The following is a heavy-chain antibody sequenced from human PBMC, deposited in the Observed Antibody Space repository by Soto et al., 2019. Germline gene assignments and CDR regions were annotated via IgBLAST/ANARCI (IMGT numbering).Heavy chain of an antibody. CDR3: ARDLHGDPYY. CDR2: ISAYSGNT. D-gene: IGHD4-17*01. Sequence: QVQLVQSGAEVKKPGASVKVSCKASGYTFTSYGISWVRQAPGQGLEWMGWISAYSGNTNYAQKLRRRVNRTPDTSTGHAYMELRSLRSDDTAVYYCARDLHGDPYYWGQGTLVTVSS. CDR1: GYTFTSYG. V-gene: IGHV1-18*01. J-gene: IGHJ4*02.